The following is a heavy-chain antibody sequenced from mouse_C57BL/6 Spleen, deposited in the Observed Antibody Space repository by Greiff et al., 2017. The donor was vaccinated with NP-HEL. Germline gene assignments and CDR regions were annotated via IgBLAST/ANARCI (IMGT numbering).Heavy chain of an antibody. CDR2: IDPSDSYT. J-gene: IGHJ4*01. D-gene: IGHD2-5*01. CDR3: ARGAYSKGAMDY. CDR1: GYTFTSYW. V-gene: IGHV1-59*01. Sequence: QVQLQQPGAELVRPGTSVKLSCKASGYTFTSYWMHWVKQRPGQGLEWIGVIDPSDSYTNYNQKFKGKATLTVDTSSSTAYMQLSSLTSEDSAVYYGARGAYSKGAMDYGGQGTSVTVSS.